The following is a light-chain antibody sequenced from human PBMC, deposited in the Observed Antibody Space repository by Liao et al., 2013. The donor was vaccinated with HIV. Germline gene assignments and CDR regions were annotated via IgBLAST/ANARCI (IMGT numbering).Light chain of an antibody. J-gene: IGLJ1*01. CDR2: QDN. CDR1: KIGTES. Sequence: SYELTQPPSVSVAPGKTATITCAGSKIGTESVHWYQQKPGQAPVLVIYQDNKRPSGIPERFSGSNSGNTATLTISGTQAIDEADYYCQTWDRTTYVFGTGTKVTVL. CDR3: QTWDRTTYV. V-gene: IGLV3-21*01.